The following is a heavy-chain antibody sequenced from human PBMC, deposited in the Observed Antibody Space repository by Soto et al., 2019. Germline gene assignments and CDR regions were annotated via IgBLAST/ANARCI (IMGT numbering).Heavy chain of an antibody. V-gene: IGHV5-10-1*01. CDR2: IDPSGSQT. CDR1: GGPFAGYC. J-gene: IGHJ4*02. D-gene: IGHD3-22*01. CDR3: AKQRYDSDTGPNFQYDFEP. Sequence: PAESLRISCEASGGPFAGYCITWVRQPPGKGLEWVGRIDPSGSQTYYRPSFRSDVTISATKAITTVFLQWSSLRASDTAMYYCAKQRYDSDTGPNFQYDFEPWGKGTPVTVAS.